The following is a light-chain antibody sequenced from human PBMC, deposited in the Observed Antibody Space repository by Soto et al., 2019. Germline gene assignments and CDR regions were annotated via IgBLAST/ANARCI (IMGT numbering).Light chain of an antibody. CDR3: SSYTTGSSRV. CDR1: SSDVGIYNY. V-gene: IGLV2-14*01. Sequence: QSVLTQPASVSGSSGQSIAVSCTGSSSDVGIYNYVSWYQQHPGKVPKLIIYEVSNRPSGVSNRFSGSKSGNTASLTISGLQAEDEADYYCSSYTTGSSRVFGTGTKVTVL. CDR2: EVS. J-gene: IGLJ1*01.